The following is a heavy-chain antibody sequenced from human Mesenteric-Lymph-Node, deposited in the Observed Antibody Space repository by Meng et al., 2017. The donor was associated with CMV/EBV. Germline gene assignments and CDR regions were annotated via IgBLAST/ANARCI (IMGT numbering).Heavy chain of an antibody. J-gene: IGHJ2*01. CDR2: ISSSSSYI. Sequence: GGSLRLSCAASGFTFSSYSMNWVRQAPGKGLEWVSSISSSSSYIYYADSVKGRYTISRDNAKNSLYLQMNSLRAEDTAVYYCTTVLGGATGYFDLWGRGTLVTVSS. V-gene: IGHV3-21*01. D-gene: IGHD1-26*01. CDR3: TTVLGGATGYFDL. CDR1: GFTFSSYS.